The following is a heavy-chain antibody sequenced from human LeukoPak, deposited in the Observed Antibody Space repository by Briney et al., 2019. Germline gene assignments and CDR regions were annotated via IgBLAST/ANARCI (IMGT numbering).Heavy chain of an antibody. V-gene: IGHV1-2*02. CDR3: ARSYCSGGSCYSLRPNYYYYGMDV. Sequence: GASVKVSCKASGYTFTGYYMHWVRQAPGQGLEWMGWINPNSGGTNYAQKFQGRVTITRDTSISTAYMELSRLRSDDTAVYYCARSYCSGGSCYSLRPNYYYYGMDVWGQGTTVTVSS. CDR1: GYTFTGYY. J-gene: IGHJ6*02. D-gene: IGHD2-15*01. CDR2: INPNSGGT.